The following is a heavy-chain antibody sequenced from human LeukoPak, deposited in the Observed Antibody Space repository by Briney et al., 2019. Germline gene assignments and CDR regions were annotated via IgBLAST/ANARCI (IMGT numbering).Heavy chain of an antibody. CDR3: ARDSWAYDILTGYYRDDAFDI. CDR1: GYTFTSYG. D-gene: IGHD3-9*01. CDR2: ISAYNGNT. V-gene: IGHV1-18*01. J-gene: IGHJ3*02. Sequence: GASVKVSCKASGYTFTSYGISWVRQAPGQGLEWMGWISAYNGNTNYAQKLQGRATMTTDTSTSTAYMELRSLRSDDTAVYYCARDSWAYDILTGYYRDDAFDIWGQGTMVTVSS.